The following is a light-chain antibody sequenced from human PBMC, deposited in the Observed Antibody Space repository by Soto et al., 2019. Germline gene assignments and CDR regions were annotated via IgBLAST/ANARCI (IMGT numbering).Light chain of an antibody. CDR2: EVN. J-gene: IGLJ1*01. CDR1: SSDVGGYNY. CDR3: SSYTTTKNSV. Sequence: QSALTQPASVSGSPGQSITISCTGTSSDVGGYNYVSWYQQQAGKAPKLLIYEVNYRPSGVSDRFSGSKYGTTASLTISGLQAEDEADYYCSSYTTTKNSVFGTGTKVTVL. V-gene: IGLV2-14*01.